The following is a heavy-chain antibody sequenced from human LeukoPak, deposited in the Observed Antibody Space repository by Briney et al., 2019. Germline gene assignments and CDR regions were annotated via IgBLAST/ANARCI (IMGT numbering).Heavy chain of an antibody. CDR1: GYTFTGYY. V-gene: IGHV1-2*02. J-gene: IGHJ4*02. D-gene: IGHD5-24*01. Sequence: ASVKVSCKASGYTFTGYYMHWVRQAPGQGLEWMGWINANSGGTSYAQKFQGRVTVTRDTSISTAYMELTRLTSDDTAAYYCARDPIDGYYYFDYWGQGTLVTVSS. CDR3: ARDPIDGYYYFDY. CDR2: INANSGGT.